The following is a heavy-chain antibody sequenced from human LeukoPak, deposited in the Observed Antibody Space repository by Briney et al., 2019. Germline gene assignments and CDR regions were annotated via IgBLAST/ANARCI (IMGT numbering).Heavy chain of an antibody. CDR1: GYTFTSYG. D-gene: IGHD2-2*01. Sequence: ASVKVSCKASGYTFTSYGVSWVRQAPGQGLEWMGWISAYNGHTKYARNFQGRVTMTTDTSTNTTYMELRSLRSDDTAFYYCARGPSDCTSASCYGGDYYYFGMDVWGKGTTVTVSS. CDR3: ARGPSDCTSASCYGGDYYYFGMDV. V-gene: IGHV1-18*01. J-gene: IGHJ6*04. CDR2: ISAYNGHT.